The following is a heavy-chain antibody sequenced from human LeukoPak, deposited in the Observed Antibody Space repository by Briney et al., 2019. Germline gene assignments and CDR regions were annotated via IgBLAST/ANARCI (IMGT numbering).Heavy chain of an antibody. D-gene: IGHD6-19*01. CDR3: AKEEYDSGWYKWFGP. Sequence: PGRSLRLSHAASVLTFNTHAMTWVRHAPGKGLECGSSINYSGSGTFYADSVKGRFTISRDNSKDTLYLQMNSLRVEDTAVYYCAKEEYDSGWYKWFGPWGQGTLVTVSS. J-gene: IGHJ5*02. V-gene: IGHV3-23*01. CDR1: VLTFNTHA. CDR2: INYSGSGT.